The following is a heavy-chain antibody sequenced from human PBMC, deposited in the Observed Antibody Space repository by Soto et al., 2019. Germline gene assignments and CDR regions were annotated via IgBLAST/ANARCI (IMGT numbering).Heavy chain of an antibody. CDR1: GFTFDDFA. D-gene: IGHD6-13*01. CDR3: AKDRIPIAANYYFDMEV. Sequence: EVQLVESGGGLVQPGGSLRLSCAASGFTFDDFAMHWVRQVPGKGLEWVSGITWNSGTTGYADAVKGRFTISRDNAKKFLYLQMNSLRAQDTAFYYCAKDRIPIAANYYFDMEVWGKGTTVTVSS. CDR2: ITWNSGTT. V-gene: IGHV3-9*01. J-gene: IGHJ6*03.